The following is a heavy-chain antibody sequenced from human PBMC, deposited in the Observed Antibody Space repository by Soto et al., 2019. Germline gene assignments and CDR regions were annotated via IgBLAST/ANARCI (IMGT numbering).Heavy chain of an antibody. J-gene: IGHJ2*01. Sequence: QVQLVQSGAEVKKPGSSVKVSCKASGGTFSSYAISWVRQAPGQGLEWMGGIIPIFGTANYAQKFQGRVTITADESTSTAYMELSSLRSEDTAVYYCASLGIAAAGRSYWYFDLWGRGTLVTVSS. CDR2: IIPIFGTA. CDR1: GGTFSSYA. CDR3: ASLGIAAAGRSYWYFDL. D-gene: IGHD6-13*01. V-gene: IGHV1-69*01.